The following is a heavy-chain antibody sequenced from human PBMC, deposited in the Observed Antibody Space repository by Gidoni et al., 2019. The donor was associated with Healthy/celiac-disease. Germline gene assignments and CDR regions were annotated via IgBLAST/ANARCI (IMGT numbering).Heavy chain of an antibody. Sequence: ELQLGASGGGFVKPGRSLRLSCTSSAFTFVDYPMSWFSQAPGTGLEWVGFMRGKAYGGTTENAASVKGRVTISRDDSISIAYLQMNSLKTEDTAVYYCTRDLFWTMVTTWFDPWGQGILVTVSS. CDR3: TRDLFWTMVTTWFDP. CDR1: AFTFVDYP. V-gene: IGHV3-49*05. D-gene: IGHD4-17*01. J-gene: IGHJ5*02. CDR2: MRGKAYGGTT.